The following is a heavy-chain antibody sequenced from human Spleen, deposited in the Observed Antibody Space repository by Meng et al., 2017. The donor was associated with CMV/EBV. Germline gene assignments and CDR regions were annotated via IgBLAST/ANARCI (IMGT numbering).Heavy chain of an antibody. CDR2: INHSGST. J-gene: IGHJ4*02. CDR1: GGSFSGYY. D-gene: IGHD3-10*01. V-gene: IGHV4-34*01. Sequence: QVKLQQWGAGLLKPSETLSLTCAVYGGSFSGYYWSWIRQPPGKGLEWIGEINHSGSTNYNPSLKSRVTISVDTSKNQFSLKLSSVTAADTAVYYCARALLWFGELNDYWGQGTLVTVSS. CDR3: ARALLWFGELNDY.